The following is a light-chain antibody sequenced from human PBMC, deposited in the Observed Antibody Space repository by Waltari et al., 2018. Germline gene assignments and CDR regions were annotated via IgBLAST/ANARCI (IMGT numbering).Light chain of an antibody. CDR3: QQYSSFST. CDR1: QIVGTW. J-gene: IGKJ2*01. Sequence: DIQMPQSPSTLSASVGDRVTISCRASQIVGTWLAWYQQKPGKAPKLLIDMASSLESGVPSRFSGSGSGTEFTLTISSLQPDDFATYSCQQYSSFSTFGQGTKL. V-gene: IGKV1-5*03. CDR2: MAS.